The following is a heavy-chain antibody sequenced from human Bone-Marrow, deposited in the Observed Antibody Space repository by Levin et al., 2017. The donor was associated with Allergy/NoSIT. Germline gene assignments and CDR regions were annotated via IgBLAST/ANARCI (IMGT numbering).Heavy chain of an antibody. CDR1: GGSFSSYG. Sequence: SVKVSCKASGGSFSSYGLSWMRQVPGQGPDWMGGIIPNFGTAYYAQKFQGRVTISADLSTTTAYMELTSLTSEDTAVYYCARAVPFCNGTSCYTDYYSGMGVWGQGTTVTVSS. J-gene: IGHJ6*02. D-gene: IGHD2/OR15-2a*01. V-gene: IGHV1-69*13. CDR3: ARAVPFCNGTSCYTDYYSGMGV. CDR2: IIPNFGTA.